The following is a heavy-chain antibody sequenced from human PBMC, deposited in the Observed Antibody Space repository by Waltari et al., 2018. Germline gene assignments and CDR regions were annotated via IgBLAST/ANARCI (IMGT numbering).Heavy chain of an antibody. CDR1: GYTFPSYD. CDR3: ARPAKDWVDYYMDV. V-gene: IGHV1-8*01. CDR2: MNPNSGNT. Sequence: QVQLVQSGAEVKKPGASVKVSCKASGYTFPSYDINWVRQATGQGLEWMGWMNPNSGNTGYAQKFQGRVTMTRNTSISTAYMELSSLRSEDTAVYYCARPAKDWVDYYMDVWGKGTTVTVSS. J-gene: IGHJ6*03. D-gene: IGHD2-15*01.